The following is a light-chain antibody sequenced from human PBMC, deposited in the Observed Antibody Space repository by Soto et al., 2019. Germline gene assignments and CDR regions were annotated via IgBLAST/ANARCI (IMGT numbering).Light chain of an antibody. CDR3: QEYFQWPPGM. CDR1: QSVSSSY. J-gene: IGKJ1*01. Sequence: EIVLTQSPGTLSLSPGERATLSCRASQSVSSSYLAWYQQKPGQAPRLLIYGASSRATGIPDRFSGSGSGTDFTLTISRLEPEDFALYYCQEYFQWPPGMFGPGTTVDIK. CDR2: GAS. V-gene: IGKV3-20*01.